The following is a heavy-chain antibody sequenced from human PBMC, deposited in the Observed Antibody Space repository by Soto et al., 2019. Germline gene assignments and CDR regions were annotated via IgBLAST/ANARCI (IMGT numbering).Heavy chain of an antibody. CDR1: GGSFSGYY. Sequence: SETLSLTCAVYGGSFSGYYWSWIRQPPGKGLEWIGEINHSGSTNYNPSLKSRVTISVDTSKNQFSLKLSSVTAADTAVYYCGRGRRESCYGAQQKYYYYYMDVWGKGTTVTVSS. J-gene: IGHJ6*03. CDR3: GRGRRESCYGAQQKYYYYYMDV. D-gene: IGHD2-2*01. CDR2: INHSGST. V-gene: IGHV4-34*01.